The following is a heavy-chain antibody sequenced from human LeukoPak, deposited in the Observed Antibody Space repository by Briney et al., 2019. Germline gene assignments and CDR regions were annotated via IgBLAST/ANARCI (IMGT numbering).Heavy chain of an antibody. CDR2: IHPDYSDP. Sequence: GESLKISCTGSGYIFTLYWIGWGRQMPGKGLEWMVCIHPDYSDPRYSPSSQGQVTTSVDKSIKTAYLQWSSLKASDTPMYFCARTGRGGTYSFDYWGQGTLVTVSS. V-gene: IGHV5-51*01. CDR3: ARTGRGGTYSFDY. CDR1: GYIFTLYW. D-gene: IGHD1-26*01. J-gene: IGHJ4*02.